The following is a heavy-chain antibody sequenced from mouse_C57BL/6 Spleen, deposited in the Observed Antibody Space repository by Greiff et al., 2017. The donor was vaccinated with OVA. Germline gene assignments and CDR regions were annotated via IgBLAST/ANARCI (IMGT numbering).Heavy chain of an antibody. V-gene: IGHV5-17*01. CDR2: ISSGSSTI. Sequence: EVHLVESGGGLVKPGGSLKLSCAASGFTFSDYGMHWVRQAPEKGLEWVAYISSGSSTIYYADTVKGRFTLSRDNANNTLFLQMPSLRSEDAAMYYCAGKALAWYCDVWGTGTTVTVSS. D-gene: IGHD3-1*01. J-gene: IGHJ1*03. CDR1: GFTFSDYG. CDR3: AGKALAWYCDV.